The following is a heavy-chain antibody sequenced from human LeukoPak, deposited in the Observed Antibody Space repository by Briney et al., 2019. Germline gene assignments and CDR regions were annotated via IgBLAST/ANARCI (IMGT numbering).Heavy chain of an antibody. CDR3: ARDAKYSLDY. Sequence: GGSLRLSCAASGFTFSSYSMNWVRQAPGKGLEWVSYISSSSSTIYYADSVKGRFTISRDNAKNSLYLQMNSLRAEDTAVYYCARDAKYSLDYWGQGTLVTVSS. CDR1: GFTFSSYS. D-gene: IGHD5-18*01. V-gene: IGHV3-48*01. J-gene: IGHJ4*02. CDR2: ISSSSSTI.